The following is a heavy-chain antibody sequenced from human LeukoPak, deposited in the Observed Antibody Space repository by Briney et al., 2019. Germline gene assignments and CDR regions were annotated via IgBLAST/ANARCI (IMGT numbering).Heavy chain of an antibody. CDR3: ARNWSFDAFDI. Sequence: SETLSLTCTVSGGSISSYYWSWIRQPPGKGLEWIGYIYTSGSTNYNPSLKSRVTISVDTSTNQFSLKLSSVTAADTAVYYCARNWSFDAFDIWGQGTMVTVSS. CDR2: IYTSGST. CDR1: GGSISSYY. J-gene: IGHJ3*02. V-gene: IGHV4-4*09.